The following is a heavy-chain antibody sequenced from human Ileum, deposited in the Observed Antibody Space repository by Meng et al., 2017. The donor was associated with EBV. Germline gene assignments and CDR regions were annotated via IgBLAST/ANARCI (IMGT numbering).Heavy chain of an antibody. Sequence: QVQLQESGPGLVGPSETLSLTCLVSGDSVSDTNYFWGWIRQPPGKGLEWIGSINSNWNTYYNPSLTSRVTMSVDTSKNQFSLKLSSVTAADTAVYYCVRVRGDFDYWGQGTLVTVSS. D-gene: IGHD3-10*01. CDR3: VRVRGDFDY. J-gene: IGHJ4*02. CDR2: INSNWNT. CDR1: GDSVSDTNYF. V-gene: IGHV4-39*07.